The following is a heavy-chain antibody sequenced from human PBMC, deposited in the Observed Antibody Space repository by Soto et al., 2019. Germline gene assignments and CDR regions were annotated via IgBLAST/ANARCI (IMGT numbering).Heavy chain of an antibody. CDR3: ARGAGYSSSWRYYYYYGMDV. CDR2: INPNSGGT. CDR1: GYTFTGYY. Sequence: ASVKVSCKASGYTFTGYYMHWVRQAPGQGLEWMGWINPNSGGTNYAQKFQGRVTMTRDTSISTAYMGLSRLRSDDTAVYYCARGAGYSSSWRYYYYYGMDVWGQGTTVTVSS. J-gene: IGHJ6*02. D-gene: IGHD6-13*01. V-gene: IGHV1-2*02.